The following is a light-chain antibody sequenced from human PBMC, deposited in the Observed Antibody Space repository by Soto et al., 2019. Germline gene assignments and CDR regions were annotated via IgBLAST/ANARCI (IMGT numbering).Light chain of an antibody. CDR2: RNN. J-gene: IGLJ2*01. CDR1: SSNIGSNY. Sequence: QSVLTQPSSASGTPGQRVTISCSGSSSNIGSNYVYWYQQLPGTAPKLLIYRNNQRPSGVPDRFSGSKSGTSASLAISVLRSEDEADYYCASWDDSLSGVVFGGGTKVTVL. CDR3: ASWDDSLSGVV. V-gene: IGLV1-47*01.